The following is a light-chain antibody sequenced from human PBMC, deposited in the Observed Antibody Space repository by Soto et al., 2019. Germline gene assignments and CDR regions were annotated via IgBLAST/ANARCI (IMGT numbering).Light chain of an antibody. CDR2: DAS. CDR1: QHISKY. Sequence: DIQMTQSPSSLSASVGDRVTITCQASQHISKYLNWYQQKPGKAPKLLIYDASNLAIGVTSRFSGSGSGTDFTFTISSLQPEDIATYYCQQYDNLPLTFGEGTKVDIK. J-gene: IGKJ4*01. CDR3: QQYDNLPLT. V-gene: IGKV1-33*01.